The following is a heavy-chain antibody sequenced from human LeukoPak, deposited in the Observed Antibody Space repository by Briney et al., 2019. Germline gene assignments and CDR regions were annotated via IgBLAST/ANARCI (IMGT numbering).Heavy chain of an antibody. V-gene: IGHV3-21*04. CDR2: ISSSSSYI. D-gene: IGHD6-13*01. J-gene: IGHJ4*02. CDR1: GFTFSSYS. CDR3: AKGVLPDSSSWYEGEVFDY. Sequence: PGGSLRLSCAASGFTFSSYSMNWVRQAPGKGLEWVSSISSSSSYIYYADSVKGRFTISRDNAKNSLYLQMNSLRAEDTAVYYCAKGVLPDSSSWYEGEVFDYWGQGTLVTVSS.